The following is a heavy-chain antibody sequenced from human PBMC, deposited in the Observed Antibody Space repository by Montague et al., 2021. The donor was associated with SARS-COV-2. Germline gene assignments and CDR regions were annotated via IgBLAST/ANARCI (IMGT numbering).Heavy chain of an antibody. CDR3: ARGMGGSYLYYFDY. J-gene: IGHJ4*02. Sequence: SETLSLTCTVSGGSISSYYWSWTRQPPGKGLEWIGYIYYSGSTNYNPSLKSRVTILVDMSKNQFSLKLSSVTAADTAVYYCARGMGGSYLYYFDYWGQGTLVTVSS. D-gene: IGHD1-26*01. V-gene: IGHV4-59*01. CDR2: IYYSGST. CDR1: GGSISSYY.